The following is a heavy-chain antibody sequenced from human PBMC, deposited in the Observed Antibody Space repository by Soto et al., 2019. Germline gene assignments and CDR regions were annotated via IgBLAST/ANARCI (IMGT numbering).Heavy chain of an antibody. D-gene: IGHD5-12*01. CDR3: AIWPRGWLQFSNP. Sequence: GGSLRLSCAASGFTSSSYAMHWVRQAPGKGLEWVAVISYDGSNKYYADSVKGRFTISRDNSKNTLYLQMNSLRAEDTAVYYCAIWPRGWLQFSNPWGQGTLVTVSS. CDR1: GFTSSSYA. CDR2: ISYDGSNK. J-gene: IGHJ5*02. V-gene: IGHV3-30-3*01.